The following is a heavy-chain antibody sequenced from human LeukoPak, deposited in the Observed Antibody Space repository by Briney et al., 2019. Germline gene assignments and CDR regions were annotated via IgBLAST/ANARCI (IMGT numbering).Heavy chain of an antibody. CDR1: GGSISSSSYY. Sequence: SETLSLICTVSGGSISSSSYYWGWIRQPPGKGLEWIGSIYYSGSTYYNPPLKSRVTISVDTSKNQFSLKLGSVTAADTAVYYCARGGNWFDPWGQGTLVTVSS. J-gene: IGHJ5*02. CDR2: IYYSGST. V-gene: IGHV4-39*01. CDR3: ARGGNWFDP.